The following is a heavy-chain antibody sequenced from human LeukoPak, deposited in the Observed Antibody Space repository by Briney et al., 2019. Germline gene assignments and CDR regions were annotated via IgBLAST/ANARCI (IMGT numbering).Heavy chain of an antibody. D-gene: IGHD2-21*02. CDR1: GGSFSGYY. Sequence: SETLSLTCAVYGGSFSGYYWSWIRQPPGKGLGWIGRIYTSGSTTCNPSLKSRVTISVDKSKNQFSLKLRSVTAADTAVYYCAREGDYYFDYWGQGTLVTVSS. V-gene: IGHV4-59*10. CDR3: AREGDYYFDY. CDR2: IYTSGST. J-gene: IGHJ4*02.